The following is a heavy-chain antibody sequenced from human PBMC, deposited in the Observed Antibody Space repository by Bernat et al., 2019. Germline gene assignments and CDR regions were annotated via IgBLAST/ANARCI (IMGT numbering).Heavy chain of an antibody. J-gene: IGHJ5*02. CDR1: GGSISSSSYY. D-gene: IGHD2-15*01. CDR2: IYYSGST. V-gene: IGHV4-39*01. Sequence: QLQLQESGPGLVKPSETLSLTCTVSGGSISSSSYYWGWIRQPPGKGLEWIGSIYYSGSTYYNPSLKSRVTISVDTSKNQFSLKLSSVTAADTAVYYCARHRQYCSGGSCYWFDPWGQGTLVTVSS. CDR3: ARHRQYCSGGSCYWFDP.